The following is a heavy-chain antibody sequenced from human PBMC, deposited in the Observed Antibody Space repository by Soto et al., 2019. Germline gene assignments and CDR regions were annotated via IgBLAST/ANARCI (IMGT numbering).Heavy chain of an antibody. CDR1: GYTFTSYD. Sequence: QVQLVQSGAEVKKPGASVKVSCKASGYTFTSYDINWVRQATGKGLEWMGWTTPNSGNTGYVHKFQGRVTMTRNTSISTAYMELSSLRSDDTAMYYCAREGVRGMEVWGQGTTVTVPS. CDR3: AREGVRGMEV. D-gene: IGHD3-16*01. V-gene: IGHV1-8*01. J-gene: IGHJ6*02. CDR2: TTPNSGNT.